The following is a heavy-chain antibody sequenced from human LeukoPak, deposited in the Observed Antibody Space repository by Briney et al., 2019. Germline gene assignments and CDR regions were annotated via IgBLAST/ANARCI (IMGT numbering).Heavy chain of an antibody. CDR2: IIPIFGIA. CDR3: AREGVVTATEAFDI. Sequence: GASVKVSCKASGGTFSSYAISWVRQAPGQGLEWMGRIIPIFGIANYAQKFQGRVTITADKSTSTAYMELSSLRSEDTAAYYCAREGVVTATEAFDIWGQGTMVTVSS. D-gene: IGHD2-21*02. V-gene: IGHV1-69*04. CDR1: GGTFSSYA. J-gene: IGHJ3*02.